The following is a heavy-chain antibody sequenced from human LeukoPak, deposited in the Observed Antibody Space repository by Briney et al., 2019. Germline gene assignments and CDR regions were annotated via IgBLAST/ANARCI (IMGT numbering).Heavy chain of an antibody. D-gene: IGHD6-6*01. V-gene: IGHV3-30*04. J-gene: IGHJ6*02. CDR2: ISYDGSNK. CDR1: GFTFSSYA. Sequence: GRSLRLYCAASGFTFSSYAMHWVRQAPGKGLEWVAVISYDGSNKYYADSVKGRFTISRDNSKNTLYLQMNSLRAEDTAVYYCARDLVSGPLDYGMDVWGQGTTVTVSS. CDR3: ARDLVSGPLDYGMDV.